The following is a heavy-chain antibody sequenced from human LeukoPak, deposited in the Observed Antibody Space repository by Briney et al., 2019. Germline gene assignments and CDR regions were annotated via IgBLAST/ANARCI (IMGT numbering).Heavy chain of an antibody. J-gene: IGHJ6*02. Sequence: GGSLRLSCAASGFTFSDSWMSWVREAPWKGLEWVANMNQDGSEKDYVDSVKGRFTISRDNARNSLYLQMGSLRAEDTAVYYCATYTHWVAGDVWGQGTTVTVSS. D-gene: IGHD3-16*01. CDR1: GFTFSDSW. CDR2: MNQDGSEK. CDR3: ATYTHWVAGDV. V-gene: IGHV3-7*01.